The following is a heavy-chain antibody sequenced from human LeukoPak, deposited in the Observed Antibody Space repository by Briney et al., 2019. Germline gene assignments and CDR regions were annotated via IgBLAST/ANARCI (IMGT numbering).Heavy chain of an antibody. D-gene: IGHD3-22*01. CDR1: GGSISSYY. CDR2: IYYSGST. CDR3: ARHYLAYYYDSSGYIDAFDI. V-gene: IGHV4-59*01. Sequence: SETLSLTSTLAGGSISSYYWSWIRQPPGKGLEWIAYIYYSGSTNYNPSLKSRVTISVDTSKNQFSLKLSSVTAADTAVYYCARHYLAYYYDSSGYIDAFDIWGQGTMVTVSS. J-gene: IGHJ3*02.